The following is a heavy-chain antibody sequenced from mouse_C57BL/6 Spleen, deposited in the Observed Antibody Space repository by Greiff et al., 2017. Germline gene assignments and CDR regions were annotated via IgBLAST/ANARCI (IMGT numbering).Heavy chain of an antibody. D-gene: IGHD3-2*02. V-gene: IGHV5-4*01. J-gene: IGHJ3*01. Sequence: EVQRVESGGGLVKPGGSLKLSCAASGFTFSSYAMSWVRQTPEKRLEWVATISDGGSYTYYPDNVKGRFTISRDNATNNLYLQMSHLKSEDTAMYYCARDELSPFAYWGQGTLVTVSA. CDR3: ARDELSPFAY. CDR1: GFTFSSYA. CDR2: ISDGGSYT.